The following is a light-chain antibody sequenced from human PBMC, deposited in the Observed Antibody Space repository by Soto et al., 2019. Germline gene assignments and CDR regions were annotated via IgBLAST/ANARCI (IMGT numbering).Light chain of an antibody. CDR3: CSYAGRSTPYV. Sequence: QSALTQPASVSGSPGQSITISCTGTSSDVGSYNLVSWYQQYPGKAPKLMIYEVSKRPSGVSNRFSGSKSGSTASLTISGLQAEDEADYYCCSYAGRSTPYVFGTGTKLTVL. CDR1: SSDVGSYNL. J-gene: IGLJ1*01. CDR2: EVS. V-gene: IGLV2-23*02.